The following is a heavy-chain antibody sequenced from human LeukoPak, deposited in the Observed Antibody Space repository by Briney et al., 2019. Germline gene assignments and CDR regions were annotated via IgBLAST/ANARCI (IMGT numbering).Heavy chain of an antibody. J-gene: IGHJ2*01. CDR3: ASTRTGMVRGVMGWYFDL. D-gene: IGHD3-10*01. CDR2: IYYSGST. V-gene: IGHV4-59*08. Sequence: SETLSLTCTVSGGSIGSYYWSWIRQPPGKGLEWIGDIYYSGSTNYNPSLKSRVTISVDTSKNQFSLKLSSVTAADTAVYYCASTRTGMVRGVMGWYFDLWGRGTLVTVSS. CDR1: GGSIGSYY.